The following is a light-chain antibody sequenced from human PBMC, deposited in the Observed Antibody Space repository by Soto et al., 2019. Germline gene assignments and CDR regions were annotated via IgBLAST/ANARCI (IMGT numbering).Light chain of an antibody. CDR3: QQHNNWSPIT. Sequence: EIVLTQSPGTLSLSPGERATLSCRASHSVSSSYLARYQQKPGHAPRRLIYGAASSATAITARCSGSGCGTEFTPTISSLQAEDFAVDYCQQHNNWSPITFGQGTRLEI. CDR1: HSVSSSY. J-gene: IGKJ5*01. V-gene: IGKV3-20*01. CDR2: GAA.